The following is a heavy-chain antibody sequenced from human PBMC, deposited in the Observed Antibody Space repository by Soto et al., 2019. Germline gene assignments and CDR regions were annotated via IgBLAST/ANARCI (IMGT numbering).Heavy chain of an antibody. J-gene: IGHJ4*02. CDR1: GYTFTSYG. Sequence: ASVKVSCKASGYTFTSYGISWVRQAPGQGLEWMGWISAYNGKTIYAQKFQGRVTMTVDTSTDTAYMELSSLRSEDTAVYYCATFQNLPPYYFDYWGQGTLVTVSS. V-gene: IGHV1-18*01. CDR3: ATFQNLPPYYFDY. CDR2: ISAYNGKT.